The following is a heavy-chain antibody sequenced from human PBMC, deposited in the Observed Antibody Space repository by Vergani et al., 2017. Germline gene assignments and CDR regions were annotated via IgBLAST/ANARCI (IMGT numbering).Heavy chain of an antibody. CDR2: ISWNSGSI. J-gene: IGHJ6*02. CDR3: AKELYYGMDV. Sequence: VQLVESGGGLVKPGGSLRLSCAASGFTFDDHAMHWVRQAPGKGLEWVSGISWNSGSIGYADSVKGRFTISRDNAKNSLYLQMNSLRAEDTALYYCAKELYYGMDVWGQGTTVTVSS. CDR1: GFTFDDHA. V-gene: IGHV3-9*01.